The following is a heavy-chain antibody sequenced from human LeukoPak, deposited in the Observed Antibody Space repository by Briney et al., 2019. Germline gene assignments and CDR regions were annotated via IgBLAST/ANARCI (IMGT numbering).Heavy chain of an antibody. V-gene: IGHV4-30-4*01. CDR3: ARGTAVTAISVFDY. CDR2: IYYSGST. Sequence: SQTLSLTCTVSGGSISSGDYYWSWIRQPPGKGLEWIGYIYYSGSTNYNPSLKSRVTISVDTSKNQFSLKLSSVTAADTAVYYCARGTAVTAISVFDYWGQGTLVTVSS. D-gene: IGHD2-21*02. J-gene: IGHJ4*02. CDR1: GGSISSGDYY.